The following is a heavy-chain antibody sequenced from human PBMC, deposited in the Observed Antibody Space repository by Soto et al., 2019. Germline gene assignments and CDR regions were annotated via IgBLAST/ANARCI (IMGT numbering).Heavy chain of an antibody. D-gene: IGHD2-2*01. CDR2: IYYSGST. Sequence: SETLSLTCTVSGGSISSGGYYWSWIRQHPGKGLEWIGYIYYSGSTYYNPSLKSRVTISVDTSKNQFSLKLSSVTAADTAVYYCARGHIVVVPAAMLNWFAPWGQGTLVTVSS. J-gene: IGHJ5*02. CDR1: GGSISSGGYY. V-gene: IGHV4-31*03. CDR3: ARGHIVVVPAAMLNWFAP.